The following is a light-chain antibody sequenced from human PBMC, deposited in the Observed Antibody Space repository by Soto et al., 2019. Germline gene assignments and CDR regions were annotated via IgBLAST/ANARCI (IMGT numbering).Light chain of an antibody. CDR1: SSNIGRNT. Sequence: SVLTQPPSASGTPGQRVTISCSGSSSNIGRNTVNWYQQLPGTAPKLLIYSSNRRPSGVPDRFSGSKSGTSASLAISGLQSEDEADYYCAGWDDSLNGWVFGGGTQLTVL. V-gene: IGLV1-44*01. CDR3: AGWDDSLNGWV. CDR2: SSN. J-gene: IGLJ3*02.